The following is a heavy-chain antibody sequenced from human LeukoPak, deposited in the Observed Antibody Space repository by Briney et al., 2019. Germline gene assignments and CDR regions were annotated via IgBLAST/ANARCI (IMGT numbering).Heavy chain of an antibody. J-gene: IGHJ6*03. D-gene: IGHD2-15*01. CDR3: ARTYSRFYYYYMDV. CDR2: IFTSGST. V-gene: IGHV4-59*10. Sequence: SETLSLTCAVYGGSFSGYYWSWIRQPAGKGLEWIGRIFTSGSTNYSPSLKSRVTMSVNTSKNQFSLKLSSVTAADTAVYYCARTYSRFYYYYMDVWGNGTTVTVSS. CDR1: GGSFSGYY.